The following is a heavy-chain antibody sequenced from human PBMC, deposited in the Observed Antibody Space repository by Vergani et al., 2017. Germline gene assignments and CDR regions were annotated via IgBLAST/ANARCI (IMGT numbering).Heavy chain of an antibody. D-gene: IGHD5-12*01. CDR2: ISSSSSYI. Sequence: EVQLVESGGGLVKPGGSLRLSCAASGFTFSSYSMNWVRQAPGKGLEWVSSISSSSSYIYYADSVKGRITISRDNAKNSLYLQMNSLGAEDTAVYYCARDPSYDDYFDYWGQGTLVTVSS. V-gene: IGHV3-21*01. CDR3: ARDPSYDDYFDY. CDR1: GFTFSSYS. J-gene: IGHJ4*02.